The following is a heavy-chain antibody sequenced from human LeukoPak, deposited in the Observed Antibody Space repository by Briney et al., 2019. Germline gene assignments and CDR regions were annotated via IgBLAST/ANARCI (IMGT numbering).Heavy chain of an antibody. Sequence: PGGSLRLSCAASGFTFSSYAMHWVRQGPGKGLEYVSAISSNGVNTFYANSVKGRFTVSRDNSKNTLYLQMGSLRAEDMALYYCARVKRDCSGGSCHPDAFDIWGQGTMVTVSS. CDR2: ISSNGVNT. CDR3: ARVKRDCSGGSCHPDAFDI. D-gene: IGHD2-15*01. V-gene: IGHV3-64*01. J-gene: IGHJ3*02. CDR1: GFTFSSYA.